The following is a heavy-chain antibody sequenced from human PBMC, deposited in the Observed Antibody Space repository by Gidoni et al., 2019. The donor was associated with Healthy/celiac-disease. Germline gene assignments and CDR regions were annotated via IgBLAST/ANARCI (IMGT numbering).Heavy chain of an antibody. J-gene: IGHJ3*02. CDR1: GGSISSYY. CDR2: IYYSGST. V-gene: IGHV4-59*01. D-gene: IGHD2-2*01. CDR3: ARGCSSTSCLNAGTDAFDI. Sequence: QVQLQESGPGLVKPSETLSLTCTVSGGSISSYYWSWIRQPPGKGLEWIGYIYYSGSTNYNPSLKSRVTISVDTSKNQFSLKLSSVTAADTAVYYCARGCSSTSCLNAGTDAFDIWGQGTMVTVSS.